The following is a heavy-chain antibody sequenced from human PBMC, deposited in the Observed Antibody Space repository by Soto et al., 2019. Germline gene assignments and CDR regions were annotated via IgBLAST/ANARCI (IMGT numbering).Heavy chain of an antibody. D-gene: IGHD5-18*01. V-gene: IGHV1-58*01. Sequence: SVKVSCKASGFTFTSSAVQWVRQARGQRLEWIGWIVVGSGNTNYAQKFQERVTITRDMSTSTAYMELSSLRSEDTAVYYCAAGLSLGYYYYYYGMDVWGQGTTVTV. J-gene: IGHJ6*02. CDR2: IVVGSGNT. CDR3: AAGLSLGYYYYYYGMDV. CDR1: GFTFTSSA.